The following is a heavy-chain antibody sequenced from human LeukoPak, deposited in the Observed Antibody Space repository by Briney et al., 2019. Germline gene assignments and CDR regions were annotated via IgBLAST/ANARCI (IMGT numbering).Heavy chain of an antibody. D-gene: IGHD1-1*01. CDR2: IGTTSDT. V-gene: IGHV3-13*01. J-gene: IGHJ6*03. Sequence: GGSLRLSCAASGFTFSSFDMHWVRQPTGQGLEWVSTIGTTSDTYYPGSVEGRFTLSRDNAKNYLYLQMNSLTAGDTAVYYCARGPPRGKYYYMDVWGKGTTVTVSS. CDR3: ARGPPRGKYYYMDV. CDR1: GFTFSSFD.